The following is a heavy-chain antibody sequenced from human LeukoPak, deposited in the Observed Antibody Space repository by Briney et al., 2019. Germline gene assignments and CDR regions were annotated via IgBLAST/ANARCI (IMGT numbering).Heavy chain of an antibody. D-gene: IGHD1-26*01. Sequence: KPSETLSLTCTVSGGSISSYYWSWIRQPPGKGLEWIGYIYYSGSTTYNPSLKSQVTISVDTSKNQFSLKLSSVTAADTAVYYCARDSGSYFFDYWGQGTLVTVSS. CDR2: IYYSGST. CDR3: ARDSGSYFFDY. CDR1: GGSISSYY. V-gene: IGHV4-59*12. J-gene: IGHJ4*02.